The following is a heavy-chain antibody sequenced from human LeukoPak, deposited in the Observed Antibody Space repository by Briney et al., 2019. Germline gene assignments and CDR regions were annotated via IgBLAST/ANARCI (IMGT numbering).Heavy chain of an antibody. CDR3: ARGYYDFWSGYWGADGRPDAFDI. CDR1: GXSFSGYY. V-gene: IGHV4-34*01. Sequence: SETLSLTCAVYGXSFSGYYWSWIRQPPGKGLEWIVELNHSGSTNYNPSLKSRVTISVDTSKNQFSLKLSSVTAADTAVYYCARGYYDFWSGYWGADGRPDAFDIWGQGTMVTVSS. CDR2: LNHSGST. J-gene: IGHJ3*02. D-gene: IGHD3-3*01.